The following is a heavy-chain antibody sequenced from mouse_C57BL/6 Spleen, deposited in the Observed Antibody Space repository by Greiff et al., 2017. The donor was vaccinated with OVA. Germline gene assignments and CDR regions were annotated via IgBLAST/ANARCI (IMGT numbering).Heavy chain of an antibody. CDR2: ISSGSSTI. J-gene: IGHJ4*01. CDR3: ARPVYYDYDDYAMDY. Sequence: EVNVVESGGGLVKPGGSLKLSCAASGFTFSDYGMHWVRQAPEKGLEWVAYISSGSSTIYYADTVKGRFTISRDNAKNTLFLQMTSLRSEDTAMYYCARPVYYDYDDYAMDYWGQGTSVTVSS. V-gene: IGHV5-17*01. CDR1: GFTFSDYG. D-gene: IGHD2-4*01.